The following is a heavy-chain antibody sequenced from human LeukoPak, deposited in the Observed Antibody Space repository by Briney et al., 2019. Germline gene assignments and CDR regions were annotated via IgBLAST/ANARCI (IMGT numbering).Heavy chain of an antibody. V-gene: IGHV3-30-3*01. CDR3: ARDHDWAFDL. Sequence: PGRSLRLSCAASGFPFNTYTMHWVRQTPGKGLEWVAAISDLEITDYYSDSAKGRFTISRDNAKSSLYLQMNALRYEDTAIYYCARDHDWAFDLWGQGTLVTVSS. CDR1: GFPFNTYT. CDR2: ISDLEITD. D-gene: IGHD3-9*01. J-gene: IGHJ4*02.